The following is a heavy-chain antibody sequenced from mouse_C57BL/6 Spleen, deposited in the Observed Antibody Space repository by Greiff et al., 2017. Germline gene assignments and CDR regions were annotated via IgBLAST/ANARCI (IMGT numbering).Heavy chain of an antibody. CDR1: GYTFTTYP. J-gene: IGHJ1*03. CDR2: FHPYNGDT. CDR3: ARGRDYGSSYWYFDV. Sequence: VQLQQSGAELVKPGASVKMSCKASGYTFTTYPIEWMKQNHGKSLEWIGNFHPYNGDTKYNEKFKGKATLTVEKSSSTVYLELSRLTSDDSAVYYCARGRDYGSSYWYFDVWGTGTTVTVSS. D-gene: IGHD1-1*01. V-gene: IGHV1-47*01.